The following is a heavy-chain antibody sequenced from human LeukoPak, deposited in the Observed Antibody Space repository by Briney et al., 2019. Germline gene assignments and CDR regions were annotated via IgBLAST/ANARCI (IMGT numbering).Heavy chain of an antibody. CDR1: VVSLNDYY. CDR3: TRMTTGHDY. Sequence: SETLSLTRAFSVVSLNDYYSSWVPPTPGRGLECGGEINHIGYTKHSPPPTSRVSLSIDTSSKQFSRHLRSVTVADTGIYYWTRMTTGHDYWGQGTLVTVSS. CDR2: INHIGYT. J-gene: IGHJ4*02. V-gene: IGHV4-34*01. D-gene: IGHD4-17*01.